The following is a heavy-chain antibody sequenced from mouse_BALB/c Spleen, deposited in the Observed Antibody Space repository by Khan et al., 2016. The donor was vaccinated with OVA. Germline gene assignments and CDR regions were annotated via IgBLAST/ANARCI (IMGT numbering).Heavy chain of an antibody. V-gene: IGHV9-3-1*01. D-gene: IGHD2-1*01. Sequence: QIQLVQSGPELKKPGETVKISCKASGYTFTNYGMNWVKQAPGKGLKWMGWINTYTGEPTYADDFKGRFAFSLETSASTAYLQINNLKNEYTATYFCARSNGNYWFAYWGQGTLVTVSA. J-gene: IGHJ3*01. CDR2: INTYTGEP. CDR3: ARSNGNYWFAY. CDR1: GYTFTNYG.